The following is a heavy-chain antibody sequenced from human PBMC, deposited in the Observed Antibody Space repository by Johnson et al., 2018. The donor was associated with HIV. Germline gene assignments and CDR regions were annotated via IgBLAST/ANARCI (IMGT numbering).Heavy chain of an antibody. CDR3: AGLGGSHDAFDI. CDR1: GFTFSSYA. V-gene: IGHV3-30*04. J-gene: IGHJ3*02. CDR2: ISYHVNNK. D-gene: IGHD1-26*01. Sequence: QVQLVESGGGLVQPGGSLRLSCAASGFTFSSYAMHWVRQAPGKGLEWVAVISYHVNNKDYADSVKGRFTISRDNSKNTLYLQMNSLRAEDTAVYYCAGLGGSHDAFDIWGQGTMVTVSS.